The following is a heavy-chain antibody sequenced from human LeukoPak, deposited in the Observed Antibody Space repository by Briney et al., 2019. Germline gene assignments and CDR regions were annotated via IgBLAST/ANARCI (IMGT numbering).Heavy chain of an antibody. CDR2: IYYSGST. CDR3: ARWYYDFWSGYFDY. Sequence: SETLSLTCTVSGGSISSGGYYWSWIRQHPGKGLEWIGYIYYSGSTYYNPSLKSRVTISVDTSKNQFSLKLSSVTAADTAVYYCARWYYDFWSGYFDYWGQGTLVTVS. CDR1: GGSISSGGYY. D-gene: IGHD3-3*01. J-gene: IGHJ4*02. V-gene: IGHV4-31*03.